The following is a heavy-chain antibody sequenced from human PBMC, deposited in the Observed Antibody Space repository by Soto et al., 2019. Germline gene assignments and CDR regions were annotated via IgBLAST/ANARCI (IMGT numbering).Heavy chain of an antibody. CDR3: AKDVSSTYYDFWSGYRHDAFDI. CDR2: ISYDGSNK. D-gene: IGHD3-3*01. Sequence: QVQLVESGGGVVQPGRSLRLSCAASGFTFSSYGMHWVRQAPGKGLEWVAVISYDGSNKYYADSVKGRFTISRDNSKNTLYLQINSLRAEDTAVYYCAKDVSSTYYDFWSGYRHDAFDIWGQGTMVTVSS. V-gene: IGHV3-30*18. CDR1: GFTFSSYG. J-gene: IGHJ3*02.